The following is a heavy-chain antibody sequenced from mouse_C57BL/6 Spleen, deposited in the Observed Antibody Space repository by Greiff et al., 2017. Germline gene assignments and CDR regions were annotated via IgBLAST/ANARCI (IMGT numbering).Heavy chain of an antibody. CDR3: ARHYGYDVDWYFDV. CDR2: ISNGGGST. CDR1: GFTFSDYY. J-gene: IGHJ1*03. Sequence: DVKLVESGGGLVQPGGSLKLSCAASGFTFSDYYMYWVRQTPEKRLEWVAYISNGGGSTYYPDTVKGRFTLTRDNAKNTLYLQMSRLKSEDTAMYYCARHYGYDVDWYFDVWGTGTTVTVSS. D-gene: IGHD2-2*01. V-gene: IGHV5-12*01.